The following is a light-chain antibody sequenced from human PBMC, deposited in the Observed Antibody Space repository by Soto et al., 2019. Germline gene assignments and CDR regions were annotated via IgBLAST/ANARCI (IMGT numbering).Light chain of an antibody. CDR3: QQRSNWPPSLT. CDR1: QSVSSY. V-gene: IGKV3-11*01. J-gene: IGKJ4*01. CDR2: DAS. Sequence: EIVLTQSPATLSLSPGERATLSCRASQSVSSYLAWYQQKPGQAPRLLIYDASNRATGIPARFSGSGSGTDFTLTISNLEPEDFAVYYCQQRSNWPPSLTFGGGTKVDIK.